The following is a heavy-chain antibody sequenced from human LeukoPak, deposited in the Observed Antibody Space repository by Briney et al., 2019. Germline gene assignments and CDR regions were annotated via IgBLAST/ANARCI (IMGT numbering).Heavy chain of an antibody. V-gene: IGHV1-2*06. D-gene: IGHD6-6*01. J-gene: IGHJ4*02. CDR2: INPNSGGT. CDR1: GYTFTGYY. CDR3: ARVKSSSFPYFYFDY. Sequence: ASVKVSCKASGYTFTGYYMHWVRQAPGQGLEWMGRINPNSGGTNYAQKFQGRVTVTRDTSISTAYMELSRLRSDDTAMYYCARVKSSSFPYFYFDYWGQGTLVTVSS.